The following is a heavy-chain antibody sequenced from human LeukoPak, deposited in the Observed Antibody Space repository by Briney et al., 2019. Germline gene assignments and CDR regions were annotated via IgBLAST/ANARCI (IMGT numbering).Heavy chain of an antibody. CDR1: GFTVSSNY. D-gene: IGHD6-13*01. CDR2: IYSGGST. Sequence: GGSLRLSCAASGFTVSSNYMSWVRQAPGKGLEWVSVIYSGGSTYYADSVKGRFTISRDNSKNTLYLQMNSLRAEDTAVNYCAREGAAAGALYAFDIWGQGTMVTVSS. CDR3: AREGAAAGALYAFDI. V-gene: IGHV3-53*01. J-gene: IGHJ3*02.